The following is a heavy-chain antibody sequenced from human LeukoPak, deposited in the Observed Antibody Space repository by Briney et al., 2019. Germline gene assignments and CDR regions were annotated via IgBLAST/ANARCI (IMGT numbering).Heavy chain of an antibody. CDR3: ERAYYDTSGYPGWYFDI. J-gene: IGHJ2*01. D-gene: IGHD3-22*01. CDR2: IYTSGST. Sequence: PSETLSLTCTVSGGSISRYYWSWIRQPAEKGLQWIGRIYTSGSTNYNPSLKSRVTMTVDTPKNQFSLKLTSVTSADTPVFYCERAYYDTSGYPGWYFDICGRGTLVTVSS. V-gene: IGHV4-4*07. CDR1: GGSISRYY.